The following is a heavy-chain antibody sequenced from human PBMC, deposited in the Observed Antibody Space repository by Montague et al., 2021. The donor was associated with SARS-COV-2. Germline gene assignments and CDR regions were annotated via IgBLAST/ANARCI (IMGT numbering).Heavy chain of an antibody. CDR1: GFTFSDYS. J-gene: IGHJ3*01. CDR3: ATLGWGDLNPIDV. D-gene: IGHD4-23*01. CDR2: IIPTSTTI. V-gene: IGHV3-48*04. Sequence: SLRLSCSASGFTFSDYSMNWVRQAPGKGLEWLSYIIPTSTTIYYXDSVKGRFTISRDNAKNSLYLQMNSLRAEDTAVYYCATLGWGDLNPIDVWGQGTAVIVSS.